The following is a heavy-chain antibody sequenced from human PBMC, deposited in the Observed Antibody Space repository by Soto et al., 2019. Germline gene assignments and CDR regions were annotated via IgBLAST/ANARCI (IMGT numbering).Heavy chain of an antibody. CDR1: GGSITSSSHY. J-gene: IGHJ4*02. CDR3: ARSSISPRLFMYPFDS. CDR2: IYYDGNT. D-gene: IGHD6-6*01. V-gene: IGHV4-39*02. Sequence: QLQLQESGPGLVQPSETLSLTCSVSGGSITSSSHYWGWIRQPPGKGVESIANIYYDGNTYYNPSLKGRVTISLDTSKNSLSLRLNSVTAADTAVYYCARSSISPRLFMYPFDSWGQGTLVTVSS.